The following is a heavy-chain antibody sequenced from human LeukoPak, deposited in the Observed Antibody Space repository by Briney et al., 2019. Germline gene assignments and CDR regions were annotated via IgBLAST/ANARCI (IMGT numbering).Heavy chain of an antibody. J-gene: IGHJ4*02. CDR3: ARATLYSYGLDYFDY. V-gene: IGHV4-59*01. CDR2: IYYSGGT. Sequence: SETLSLTCTVSGGSISSYYWSWIRQPPGKGLEWIGYIYYSGGTNYNPSLKSRVTISVDTSKNQFSLKLSSVTAADTAVYYCARATLYSYGLDYFDYWGQGTLVTVSS. CDR1: GGSISSYY. D-gene: IGHD5-18*01.